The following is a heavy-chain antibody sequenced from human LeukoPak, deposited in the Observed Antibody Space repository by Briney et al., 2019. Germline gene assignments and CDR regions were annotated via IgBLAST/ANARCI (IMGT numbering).Heavy chain of an antibody. J-gene: IGHJ4*02. CDR1: GFALSSHW. CDR2: VNRDGSET. V-gene: IGHV3-7*01. CDR3: VSAIRGSPIDY. D-gene: IGHD3-10*01. Sequence: GGSLRLSCAASGFALSSHWMTWVRQVPGRGPEWVANVNRDGSETYYLDSVKGRFTISKDNAKNSLFLQMNSLRAEDTAIYYCVSAIRGSPIDYWGQGTLVSVPS.